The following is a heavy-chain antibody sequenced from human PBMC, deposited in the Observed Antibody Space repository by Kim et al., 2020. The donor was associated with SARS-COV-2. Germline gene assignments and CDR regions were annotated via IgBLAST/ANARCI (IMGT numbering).Heavy chain of an antibody. V-gene: IGHV4-34*01. CDR3: ARVPTVPSSWYWTNWFDP. D-gene: IGHD6-13*01. Sequence: SETLSLTCAVYGGSFSGYYWSWIRQPPGKGLEWIGEINHSGSTNYNPSLKSRVTISVDTSKNQFSLKLSSVTAADTAVYYCARVPTVPSSWYWTNWFDPWGQGTLVTVSS. J-gene: IGHJ5*02. CDR2: INHSGST. CDR1: GGSFSGYY.